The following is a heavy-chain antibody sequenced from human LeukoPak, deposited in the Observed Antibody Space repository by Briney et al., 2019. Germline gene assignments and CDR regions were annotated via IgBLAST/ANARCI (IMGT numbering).Heavy chain of an antibody. CDR3: ARVSLSTSGYDDALEI. Sequence: GGSLRLSCAASGFTFVSYTMNWVRQAPGKGLEWVSSISSSSTYIYYADSVKGRFTISRDNAKNSLSLQMNSLRVGDTAVYYCARVSLSTSGYDDALEIWGQGTVVTVSS. J-gene: IGHJ3*02. V-gene: IGHV3-21*01. CDR2: ISSSSTYI. D-gene: IGHD5-12*01. CDR1: GFTFVSYT.